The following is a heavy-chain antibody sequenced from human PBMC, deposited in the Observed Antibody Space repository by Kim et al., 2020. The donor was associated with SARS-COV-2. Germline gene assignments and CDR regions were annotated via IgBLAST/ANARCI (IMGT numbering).Heavy chain of an antibody. J-gene: IGHJ4*02. Sequence: SQTLSLTCAISGDRVSSNSAAWHWIRQSPSRGLEWLGRTYYRSKWYNDYAVSVKSRITINPDTTKNQFSLQLNSVTPEDTAVYYCASGWYFVDYWGQGTLVTVSS. CDR3: ASGWYFVDY. CDR1: GDRVSSNSAA. D-gene: IGHD6-19*01. V-gene: IGHV6-1*01. CDR2: TYYRSKWYN.